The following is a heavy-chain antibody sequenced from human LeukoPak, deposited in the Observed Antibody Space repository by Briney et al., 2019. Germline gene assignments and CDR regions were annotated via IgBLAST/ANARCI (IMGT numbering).Heavy chain of an antibody. CDR3: ARDGKGYSSGYYRTDNFDY. Sequence: GGSLRLSCAASGFTFSSYWMSWVRQAPGKGLEWVANIKQDGSEKYYVDSVKGRFTISRDNAKNSLYLQMNSLRAEDTAVYYCARDGKGYSSGYYRTDNFDYWGRGTLVSVSS. D-gene: IGHD3-22*01. CDR2: IKQDGSEK. J-gene: IGHJ4*02. CDR1: GFTFSSYW. V-gene: IGHV3-7*01.